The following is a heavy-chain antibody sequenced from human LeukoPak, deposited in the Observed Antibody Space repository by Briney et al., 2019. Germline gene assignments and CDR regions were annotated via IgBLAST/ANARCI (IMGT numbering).Heavy chain of an antibody. CDR3: ARGLFNYDNSGLNY. Sequence: GGSLRLSCAASGFTFSSYAMYWVRQAPGMGLEWVTNIWYDGSNKYYADSVKGRFTISRDNSKNTLYLQMNSLRAEDTAVYYCARGLFNYDNSGLNYWGQGTRVTVSS. V-gene: IGHV3-33*01. D-gene: IGHD3-22*01. CDR2: IWYDGSNK. CDR1: GFTFSSYA. J-gene: IGHJ4*02.